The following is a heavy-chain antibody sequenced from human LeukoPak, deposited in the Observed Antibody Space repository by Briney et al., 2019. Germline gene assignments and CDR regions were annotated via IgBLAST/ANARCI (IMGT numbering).Heavy chain of an antibody. V-gene: IGHV3-30*18. Sequence: PGRSLRLSCAASGFTFSFSGMYWVRQAPGKGLDWGAFISDDGSRKYYADSVKGRFTIPRDNSKNTLFLPMNGLRTEDTAVYYCAKDRSTTWSFDYWGQGTLVTVSS. CDR1: GFTFSFSG. CDR3: AKDRSTTWSFDY. J-gene: IGHJ4*02. CDR2: ISDDGSRK. D-gene: IGHD6-13*01.